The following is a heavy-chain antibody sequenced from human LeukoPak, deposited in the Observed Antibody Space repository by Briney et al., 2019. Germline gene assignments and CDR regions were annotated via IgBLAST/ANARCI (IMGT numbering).Heavy chain of an antibody. Sequence: TGGSLRLSCAVSGFTFSSCATAWVRQAPGRGLEWVSLISAGADTTHYADSVKGRFTISRDNSKNTLHVQMNNLRADDTAVYYCAKVSKTEYETTGYYRHFDHWGQGTPVTVSS. D-gene: IGHD3-9*01. CDR2: ISAGADTT. CDR3: AKVSKTEYETTGYYRHFDH. CDR1: GFTFSSCA. J-gene: IGHJ4*02. V-gene: IGHV3-23*01.